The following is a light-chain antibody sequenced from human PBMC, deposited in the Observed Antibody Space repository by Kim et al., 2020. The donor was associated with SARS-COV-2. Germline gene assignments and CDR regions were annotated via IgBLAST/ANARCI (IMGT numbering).Light chain of an antibody. CDR2: GAS. J-gene: IGKJ1*01. V-gene: IGKV3-20*01. Sequence: LSPGERATLSCRASQSVSSNYVAWYQQKPGQAPRLLIYGASSRATGIPDRFSGSGSGTDFTLTISRLEPEDFAVYYCQQYGSSQTFGQGTKVDIK. CDR1: QSVSSNY. CDR3: QQYGSSQT.